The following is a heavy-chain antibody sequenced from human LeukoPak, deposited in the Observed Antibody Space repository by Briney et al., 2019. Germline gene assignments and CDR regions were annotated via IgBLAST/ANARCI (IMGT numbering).Heavy chain of an antibody. Sequence: PGRSLRLSCAASGFSFSSYAMHWVRQAPGKGLEWVAVISYDGSNKYYADSVKGRFTISRDNSKNTLYLQMNSLRAEDTAVYYCARSMTTVTRFDYWGKGTLVTVSS. J-gene: IGHJ4*02. D-gene: IGHD4-11*01. V-gene: IGHV3-30-3*01. CDR1: GFSFSSYA. CDR3: ARSMTTVTRFDY. CDR2: ISYDGSNK.